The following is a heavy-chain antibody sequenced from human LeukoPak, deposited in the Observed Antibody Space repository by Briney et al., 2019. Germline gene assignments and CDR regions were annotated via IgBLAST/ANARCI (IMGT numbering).Heavy chain of an antibody. V-gene: IGHV4-4*07. Sequence: SETLSLTCTVSGYSISSGYYWGWIRQPAGKGLEWIGRIYTSGSTNYNPSLKSRVTMSVDTSKNQFSLKLSSVTAADTAVYYCARDHYYYDSSGYYPFDYWGQGTLVTVSS. CDR1: GYSISSGYY. CDR3: ARDHYYYDSSGYYPFDY. CDR2: IYTSGST. D-gene: IGHD3-22*01. J-gene: IGHJ4*02.